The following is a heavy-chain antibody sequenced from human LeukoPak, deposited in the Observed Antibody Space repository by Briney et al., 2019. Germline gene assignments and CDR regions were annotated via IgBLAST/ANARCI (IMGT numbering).Heavy chain of an antibody. CDR2: IYHSGST. Sequence: SGTLSLTCAVSGASISSGHWWTWVRPSPGKGLEWIGEIYHSGSTDYNPSLKSRVTISVDKSNNQFSLRLTYVTAADTAVYYCARDQTVRSWYFDLWGRGTLVTVSS. CDR1: GASISSGHW. D-gene: IGHD4-17*01. V-gene: IGHV4-4*02. J-gene: IGHJ2*01. CDR3: ARDQTVRSWYFDL.